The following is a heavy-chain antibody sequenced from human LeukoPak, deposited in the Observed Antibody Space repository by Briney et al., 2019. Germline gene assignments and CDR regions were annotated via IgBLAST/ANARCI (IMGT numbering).Heavy chain of an antibody. CDR2: IRYDGSK. CDR1: GFTFSSYG. D-gene: IGHD3-16*02. CDR3: ARCYDYFRGIYRLEIDY. J-gene: IGHJ4*02. Sequence: GGSLRLSCAASGFTFSSYGMHWVRQAPGKGLEWVAFIRYDGSKYYADSVKGRFTISRDNSKNTLYLQMNSLRAEDTAVYYCARCYDYFRGIYRLEIDYWGQGTRVTVSS. V-gene: IGHV3-30*02.